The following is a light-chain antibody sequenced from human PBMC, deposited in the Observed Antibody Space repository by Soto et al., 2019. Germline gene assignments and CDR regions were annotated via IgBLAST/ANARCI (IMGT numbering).Light chain of an antibody. J-gene: IGKJ1*01. CDR3: QHYYSYSGT. V-gene: IGKV1-5*01. Sequence: DIQMSQSPPTLSASVGHRLTITCRASQNIETGLAWYQQKPGKAPNLLIYDASTLESGVSSRFSGSGSGTEFTLTISSLQPDDIATYYCQHYYSYSGTFGQGTKVDIK. CDR2: DAS. CDR1: QNIETG.